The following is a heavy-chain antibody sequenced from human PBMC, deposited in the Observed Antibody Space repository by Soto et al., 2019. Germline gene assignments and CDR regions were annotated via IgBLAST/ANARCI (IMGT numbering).Heavy chain of an antibody. V-gene: IGHV3-33*01. D-gene: IGHD1-26*01. Sequence: QVQLVETGGGVVQPGRSLRLSCAASGFTFSNYGMHWVRQAPGKGLEWVAVIWSDGSNKYYADSVKGRFTISRDNSKNTLYRQMNSLRTEDTAVYYCARRSSGSYGMDVWGQGTTVTVSS. CDR3: ARRSSGSYGMDV. CDR2: IWSDGSNK. J-gene: IGHJ6*02. CDR1: GFTFSNYG.